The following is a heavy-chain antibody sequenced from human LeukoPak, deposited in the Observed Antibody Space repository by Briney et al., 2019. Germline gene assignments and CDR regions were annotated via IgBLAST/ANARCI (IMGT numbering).Heavy chain of an antibody. CDR1: GGSISSNSDY. CDR3: ARGVVPNIDVLRYFDWLFHRNWFDP. CDR2: IYHSGST. V-gene: IGHV4-39*01. J-gene: IGHJ5*02. D-gene: IGHD3-9*01. Sequence: SETLSLTCTVSGGSISSNSDYWGWIRQPPGKGLEWIGTIYHSGSTYYKPSLKSRVTISVDTSKNQFSLKLSSVTAADTAVYYCARGVVPNIDVLRYFDWLFHRNWFDPWGQGTLVTVSS.